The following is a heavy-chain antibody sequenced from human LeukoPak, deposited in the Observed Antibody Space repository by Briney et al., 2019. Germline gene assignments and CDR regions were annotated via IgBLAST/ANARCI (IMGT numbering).Heavy chain of an antibody. CDR3: ARGLYDSSAYYFDC. CDR1: GFTFSDHY. J-gene: IGHJ4*02. V-gene: IGHV3-72*01. D-gene: IGHD3-22*01. Sequence: PGGSLRLSCAASGFTFSDHYMDWVRQAPGKGLEWVGRSRNKANTYTTEYAASVKGRFIISRDDSENSLYLQMNSLKTEDTAMYYCARGLYDSSAYYFDCWGQGTLVTVSS. CDR2: SRNKANTYTT.